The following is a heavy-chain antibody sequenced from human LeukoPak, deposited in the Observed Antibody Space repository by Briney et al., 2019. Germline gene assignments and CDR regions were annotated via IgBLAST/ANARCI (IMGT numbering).Heavy chain of an antibody. CDR3: ARGPNNDYGDY. CDR2: ISYDGSNK. J-gene: IGHJ4*02. V-gene: IGHV3-30*04. D-gene: IGHD1/OR15-1a*01. CDR1: GFTFSSYS. Sequence: GGSLRLSCAASGFTFSSYSMHWVRQAPGKGLEWVAVISYDGSNKFYADSVKGRFTISRDYSKNALYLQMNSLRAEDTAMYYCARGPNNDYGDYWGQGTLVTVSS.